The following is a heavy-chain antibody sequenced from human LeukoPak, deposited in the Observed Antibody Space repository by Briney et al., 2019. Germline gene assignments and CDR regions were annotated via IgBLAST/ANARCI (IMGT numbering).Heavy chain of an antibody. D-gene: IGHD4-17*01. J-gene: IGHJ4*02. CDR3: AKDKGPYGDYYFDY. V-gene: IGHV3-9*01. CDR2: ISWSSGSI. CDR1: GFTFDDYA. Sequence: PGRSLRLSCAASGFTFDDYAMHWVRQAPGKGLEWVSGISWSSGSIGYADSVKGRFTISRDNAKNSLYLQMNSLRAEDTALYYCAKDKGPYGDYYFDYWGQGTLVTVSS.